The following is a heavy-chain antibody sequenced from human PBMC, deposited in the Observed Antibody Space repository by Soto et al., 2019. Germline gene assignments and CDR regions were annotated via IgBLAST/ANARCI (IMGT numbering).Heavy chain of an antibody. CDR1: GFSLSTSGVG. J-gene: IGHJ4*02. CDR2: IYWNDDK. Sequence: SGPTLVNPTQTLTLTCAFSGFSLSTSGVGVGWIRQPPGRALEWLALIYWNDDKRYSPSLKSRLTITKDTSKNQVVLTMTNMDPVDTATYYCAHSSYFDWPLDYWGQGTLVTVSS. V-gene: IGHV2-5*01. CDR3: AHSSYFDWPLDY. D-gene: IGHD3-9*01.